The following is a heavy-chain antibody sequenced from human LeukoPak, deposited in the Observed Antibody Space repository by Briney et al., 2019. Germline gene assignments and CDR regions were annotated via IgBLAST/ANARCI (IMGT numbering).Heavy chain of an antibody. CDR1: GFTFSSYW. J-gene: IGHJ6*02. CDR3: ARGGGLDI. Sequence: GGSLRLSCAASGFTFSSYWMNWARQAPGKGLEWVASINHNGNVNYYVDSVKGRLTISRDNAKNSLYLQMSNLRAEDTAVYFCARGGGLDIWGQGATVTVSS. CDR2: INHNGNVN. V-gene: IGHV3-7*03. D-gene: IGHD3-16*01.